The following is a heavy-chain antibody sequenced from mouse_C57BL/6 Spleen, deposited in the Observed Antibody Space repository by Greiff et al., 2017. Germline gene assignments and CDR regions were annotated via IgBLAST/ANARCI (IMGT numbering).Heavy chain of an antibody. CDR1: GYTFTSYW. CDR3: ASGSTTGY. J-gene: IGHJ2*01. CDR2: IDPSDSYT. Sequence: QVQLQQPGAELVKPGASVKLSCKASGYTFTSYWMQWVKQRPGQGLEWIGEIDPSDSYTNYNQKFKGKATLTVDTSSSTAYMQLSSLTSEDSAVYYCASGSTTGYWGQGTTLTVSS. D-gene: IGHD1-1*01. V-gene: IGHV1-50*01.